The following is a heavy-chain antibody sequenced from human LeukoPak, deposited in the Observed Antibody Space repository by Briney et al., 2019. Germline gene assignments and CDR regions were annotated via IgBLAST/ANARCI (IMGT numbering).Heavy chain of an antibody. V-gene: IGHV4-39*07. Sequence: SETLSLTCTVSGGSISSSSYYWGWIRQPPGKGLEWIGSIYYSGSTYYNPSLKSRVTISVDTSKNQFSLKLSSVTAADTAVYYCARSPVTFGGVISGYFDYWGQGTLVTVSS. CDR1: GGSISSSSYY. J-gene: IGHJ4*02. D-gene: IGHD3-16*02. CDR3: ARSPVTFGGVISGYFDY. CDR2: IYYSGST.